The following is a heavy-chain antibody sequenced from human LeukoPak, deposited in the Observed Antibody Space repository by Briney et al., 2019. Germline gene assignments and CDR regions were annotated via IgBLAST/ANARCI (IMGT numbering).Heavy chain of an antibody. J-gene: IGHJ5*02. CDR2: IYTSGST. D-gene: IGHD3-10*01. CDR3: ATERDYYGSGSYYTRGWFDP. V-gene: IGHV4-4*07. Sequence: SETLSLTCTVSGGSISSYYWSWIRQPAAKGLEWIGRIYTSGSTNYNPSLKSRVTMSVDTSKNQFSLKLSSVTAADTAVYYCATERDYYGSGSYYTRGWFDPWGQGTLVTVSS. CDR1: GGSISSYY.